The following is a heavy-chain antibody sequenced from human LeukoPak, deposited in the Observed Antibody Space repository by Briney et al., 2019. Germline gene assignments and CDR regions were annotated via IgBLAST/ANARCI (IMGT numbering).Heavy chain of an antibody. CDR1: AFTFSSYA. V-gene: IGHV3-23*01. CDR3: AKGQYSSSWIFDY. Sequence: GGSLRLSCAASAFTFSSYAMSWVRQAPGKGLEWVSAISGSGETTYYADSVKGRFTISRDNSKNTLYLQMNSLRAEDTAVYYCAKGQYSSSWIFDYWGQGTLVTVSS. J-gene: IGHJ4*02. D-gene: IGHD6-13*01. CDR2: ISGSGETT.